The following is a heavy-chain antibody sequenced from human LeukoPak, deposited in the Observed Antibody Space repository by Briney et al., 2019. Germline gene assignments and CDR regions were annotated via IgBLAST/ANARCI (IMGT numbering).Heavy chain of an antibody. CDR2: ITGSGGGT. J-gene: IGHJ4*02. V-gene: IGHV3-23*01. CDR3: AKVRSSSGWYSYFDY. Sequence: PGGSLRLSSAASGFTFSSHAMGWVRQAPGKGLEWVSSITGSGGGTYYGDSVKGRFTISRDNSKNTLYLQMNSLRAEDTAVYYCAKVRSSSGWYSYFDYWGQGTLVTVSS. CDR1: GFTFSSHA. D-gene: IGHD6-19*01.